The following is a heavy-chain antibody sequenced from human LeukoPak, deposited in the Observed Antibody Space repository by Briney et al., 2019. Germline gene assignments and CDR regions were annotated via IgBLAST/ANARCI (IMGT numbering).Heavy chain of an antibody. D-gene: IGHD2-2*01. J-gene: IGHJ4*02. V-gene: IGHV3-30*18. CDR2: LSYNGNNK. CDR3: AKCVGSSSSCLYYFDY. CDR1: GFTFSSYG. Sequence: GGSLRLSCAASGFTFSSYGMHWVRQAPGKGLEWVAVLSYNGNNKYYADSVKGRFTISRDSSKNTLYLQMNSLRAEDTAVYYCAKCVGSSSSCLYYFDYWGQGTLVTVSS.